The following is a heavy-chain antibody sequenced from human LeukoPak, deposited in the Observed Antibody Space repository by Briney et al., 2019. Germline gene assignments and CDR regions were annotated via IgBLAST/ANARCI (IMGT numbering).Heavy chain of an antibody. CDR1: GGSISSSNW. CDR3: ARCKVQLERRRYYYHYYMDV. D-gene: IGHD1-1*01. CDR2: IYHSGST. Sequence: SGTLSLTCAVSGGSISSSNWWSWVRQPPGKGLEWIGEIYHSGSTNYNPSLKSRVTISVDKSKNQFSLKLSSVTAADTAVYYCARCKVQLERRRYYYHYYMDVWGKGTTVTISS. J-gene: IGHJ6*03. V-gene: IGHV4-4*02.